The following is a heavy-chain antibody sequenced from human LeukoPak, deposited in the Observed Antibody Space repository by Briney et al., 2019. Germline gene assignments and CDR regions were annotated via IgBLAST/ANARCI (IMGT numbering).Heavy chain of an antibody. CDR2: ISWNSGSI. J-gene: IGHJ4*02. CDR1: GFTFDDYA. V-gene: IGHV3-9*01. D-gene: IGHD6-19*01. CDR3: AKDFLPGCSSGWYGD. Sequence: QPGRSLRLSCAASGFTFDDYAMLWVRQAPGKGLEWVSGISWNSGSIGYADSVKGRFTISRDNAKNSLYLQMNSLRAEDTALYYCAKDFLPGCSSGWYGDWGQGTLVTVSS.